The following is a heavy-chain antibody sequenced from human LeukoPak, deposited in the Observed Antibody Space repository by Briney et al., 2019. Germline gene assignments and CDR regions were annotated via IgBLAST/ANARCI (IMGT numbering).Heavy chain of an antibody. V-gene: IGHV3-7*01. CDR1: GFTFSSYW. D-gene: IGHD2-8*02. CDR2: IKHDGSEK. CDR3: ARDTGGRGWFDP. Sequence: GGSLRLSCAASGFTFSSYWMTWVRQAPGKGLEWVANIKHDGSEKYYLDSVKGRFTISRDNAKNSLYLQMNSLRAEDTAVYYCARDTGGRGWFDPWGQGTLVTVSS. J-gene: IGHJ5*02.